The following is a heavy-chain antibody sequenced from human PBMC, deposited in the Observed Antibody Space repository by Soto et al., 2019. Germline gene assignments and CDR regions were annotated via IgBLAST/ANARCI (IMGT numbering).Heavy chain of an antibody. Sequence: SQTLSLTCAISGDSVSSNNAAWNWIRQSPSRGLEWLGRTYYRSKWFNDYAVSVQSRITINPDTSKNQFSLQLNSVTPEDTAVYYCARLFSQTTVTIGYFYGMDVWGQGTTVTVS. D-gene: IGHD4-17*01. CDR3: ARLFSQTTVTIGYFYGMDV. CDR2: TYYRSKWFN. CDR1: GDSVSSNNAA. J-gene: IGHJ6*02. V-gene: IGHV6-1*01.